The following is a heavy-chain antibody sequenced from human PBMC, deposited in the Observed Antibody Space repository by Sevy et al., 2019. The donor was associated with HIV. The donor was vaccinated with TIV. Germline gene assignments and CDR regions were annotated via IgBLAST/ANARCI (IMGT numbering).Heavy chain of an antibody. D-gene: IGHD3-22*01. CDR2: ISGPGYGT. V-gene: IGHV3-23*01. Sequence: GGSLRLSCAASGFTFNTHALNWVRQAPGKGLEWVSVISGPGYGTNYADSVKGRFTISRDNSKNTLFLQMNSLRDDDTAVYYWAKALNPGLESMLEVNLRSLKGFDVWGQGTMVTVSS. CDR3: AKALNPGLESMLEVNLRSLKGFDV. J-gene: IGHJ3*01. CDR1: GFTFNTHA.